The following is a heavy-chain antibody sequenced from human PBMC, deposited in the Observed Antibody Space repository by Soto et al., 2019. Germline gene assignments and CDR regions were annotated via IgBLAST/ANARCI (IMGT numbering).Heavy chain of an antibody. D-gene: IGHD1-26*01. J-gene: IGHJ5*02. CDR2: ISSSSSTM. Sequence: EVQLVESGGGLVQPGGSLRLSCAASGFTFSSYSMNWVRQAPGKGLEWVLYISSSSSTMYYADSVKGRFTISRDNAKNSLYLQMNSLGDEDTAVYYCAREGGSLNWFDPGGEGTLGTLSS. V-gene: IGHV3-48*02. CDR3: AREGGSLNWFDP. CDR1: GFTFSSYS.